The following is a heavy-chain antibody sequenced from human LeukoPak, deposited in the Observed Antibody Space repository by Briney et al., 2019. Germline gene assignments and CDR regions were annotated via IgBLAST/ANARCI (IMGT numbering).Heavy chain of an antibody. J-gene: IGHJ4*02. CDR3: ARVRDGYDPNFDY. V-gene: IGHV1-2*02. CDR2: INPNSGGT. Sequence: ASVKVSCKASGYTFTGYYMHWVRQAPGQGLEWMGWINPNSGGTNYAQKFQGRVTMTRDTSISTAYMELSRRRSDDTAVYYCARVRDGYDPNFDYWGQGTLVTVSS. D-gene: IGHD5-24*01. CDR1: GYTFTGYY.